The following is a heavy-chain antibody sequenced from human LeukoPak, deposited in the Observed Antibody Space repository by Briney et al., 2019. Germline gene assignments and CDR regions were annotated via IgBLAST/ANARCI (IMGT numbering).Heavy chain of an antibody. J-gene: IGHJ4*02. Sequence: PGGSLRLSCAASGFTSSIYTMNWVRQAPGKGLEWVSIINYNGDTKYYADSVQGRFTISRDNSKNTVYLQMNSLRAEDTAIYYCAKDGHCPALCTTQIAVAGYNDNWGQGTLVTVSS. V-gene: IGHV3-23*01. CDR2: INYNGDTK. CDR1: GFTSSIYT. D-gene: IGHD6-19*01. CDR3: AKDGHCPALCTTQIAVAGYNDN.